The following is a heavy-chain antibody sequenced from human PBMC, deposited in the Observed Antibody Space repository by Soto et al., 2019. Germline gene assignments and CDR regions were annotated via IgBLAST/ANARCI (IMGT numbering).Heavy chain of an antibody. CDR3: GRDPEIFDY. V-gene: IGHV1-18*01. CDR2: ISAHNGNT. Sequence: ASVKVSCKASGYTFTSYGIIWVRQAPGQGLEWMGWISAHNGNTKYVQKLQGRVTMTTDTSTSTAYMELRSLRSDDTAVYYCGRDPEIFDYWGQGTLVTVS. CDR1: GYTFTSYG. J-gene: IGHJ4*02.